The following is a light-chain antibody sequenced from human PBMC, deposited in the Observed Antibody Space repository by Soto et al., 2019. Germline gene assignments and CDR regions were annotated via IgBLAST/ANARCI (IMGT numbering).Light chain of an antibody. CDR3: TSYAGINNFCV. V-gene: IGLV2-8*01. CDR2: DVT. J-gene: IGLJ1*01. Sequence: QSALTQPPSASGSPGQSVTISCTGTSSDVGSYNYVSWYQQHPGEAPKLIIYDVTKRPSGVPDRFSGSKSGNTASLTVSRLQAEDEADYYCTSYAGINNFCVFGSGTKLTVL. CDR1: SSDVGSYNY.